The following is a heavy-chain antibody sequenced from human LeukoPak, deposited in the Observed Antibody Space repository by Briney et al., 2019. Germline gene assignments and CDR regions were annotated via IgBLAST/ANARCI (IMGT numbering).Heavy chain of an antibody. CDR3: AKDLFYYYDSSGSPS. Sequence: PGGSLRLSCAASGFTFSSYAMSWVRQAPGKGLEWVSAISGSGGSTYYADSVKGRFTISRDNSKNTLYLQMNSLRAEDTAVYYCAKDLFYYYDSSGSPSGGQGPLVTVSS. D-gene: IGHD3-22*01. J-gene: IGHJ4*02. CDR2: ISGSGGST. V-gene: IGHV3-23*01. CDR1: GFTFSSYA.